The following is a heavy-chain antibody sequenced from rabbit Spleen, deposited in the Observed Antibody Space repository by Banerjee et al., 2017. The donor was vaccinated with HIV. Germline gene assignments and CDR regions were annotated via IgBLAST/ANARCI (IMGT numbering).Heavy chain of an antibody. J-gene: IGHJ4*01. CDR3: ARDLVAVIGWNFNL. Sequence: QQQLEESGGGLVKPGGTLTLTCKASGIDFSSYYNMCWVRQAPGKGLELIACIYAGSSSGFTYSATWAKGRFTCSKTSSTTVTLQMTSLTAADTATYFCARDLVAVIGWNFNLWGQGTLVTVS. CDR2: IYAGSSSGFT. D-gene: IGHD1-1*01. V-gene: IGHV1S45*01. CDR1: GIDFSSYYN.